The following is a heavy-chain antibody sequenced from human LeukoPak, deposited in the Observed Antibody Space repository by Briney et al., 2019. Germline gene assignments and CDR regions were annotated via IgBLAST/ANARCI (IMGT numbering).Heavy chain of an antibody. D-gene: IGHD3-16*01. CDR3: ARAPRPGGPFDY. CDR2: IYTSGST. Sequence: PSETLSLTCTVSGGSISSGSYYWSWIRQPAGKGLEWIGRIYTSGSTNYNPSLKSRVTMSVDTSKNQFSLKLSSVTAADTAVYYWARAPRPGGPFDYGGQEPLAT. V-gene: IGHV4-61*02. CDR1: GGSISSGSYY. J-gene: IGHJ4*02.